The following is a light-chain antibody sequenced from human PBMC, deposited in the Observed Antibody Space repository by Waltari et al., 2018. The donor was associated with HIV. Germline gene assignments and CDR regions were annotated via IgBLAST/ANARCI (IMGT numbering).Light chain of an antibody. J-gene: IGKJ4*01. Sequence: TITCRASQSISSYLNWYQQKPGKAPKLLIYAASSLQSGVPSRFSGSGSGTDFTLTISSLQPEDFATYYCQQSYSTPSTFGGGTKVEIK. CDR1: QSISSY. CDR2: AAS. CDR3: QQSYSTPST. V-gene: IGKV1-39*01.